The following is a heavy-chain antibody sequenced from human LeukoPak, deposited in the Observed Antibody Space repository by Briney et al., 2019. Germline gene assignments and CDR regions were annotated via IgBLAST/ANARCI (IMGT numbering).Heavy chain of an antibody. Sequence: SQTLSLTCTVSGGSISGSSYYWGWIRQPPGKGLEWIGSIYYSGGTYYNPSLKSRVTISVDTSKNQFSLKLSSVTAADTAVYYCARQVYDSSGYSTDFHYWGQGTLVTVSS. V-gene: IGHV4-39*01. J-gene: IGHJ4*02. D-gene: IGHD3-22*01. CDR3: ARQVYDSSGYSTDFHY. CDR2: IYYSGGT. CDR1: GGSISGSSYY.